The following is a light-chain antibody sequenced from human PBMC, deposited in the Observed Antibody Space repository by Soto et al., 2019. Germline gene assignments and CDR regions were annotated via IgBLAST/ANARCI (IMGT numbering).Light chain of an antibody. CDR3: QQYSIWRT. CDR1: ESVSTN. J-gene: IGKJ1*01. CDR2: GAS. Sequence: EIVLTQYPGTLSLSAGERATLSCRASESVSTNLAWYQQKAGQAPRLLIYGASTRATGIPARFSGSGSGTEFTLTISSLQSEDFAVYYCQQYSIWRTFGQGTKVDIK. V-gene: IGKV3-15*01.